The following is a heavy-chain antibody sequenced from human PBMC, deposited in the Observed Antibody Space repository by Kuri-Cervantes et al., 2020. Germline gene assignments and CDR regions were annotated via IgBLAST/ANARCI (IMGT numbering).Heavy chain of an antibody. D-gene: IGHD1-26*01. Sequence: GESLKISCAASGFTFSNYGMHWVRQAPGKGLEWVAVIWYDGSNKEYADSVKGRFTISRDNSRNTLYMEMNSLRAEDTAVYYCARGSGGATIDYYYYGMDVWGQGTTVTVSS. CDR3: ARGSGGATIDYYYYGMDV. CDR2: IWYDGSNK. V-gene: IGHV3-33*01. CDR1: GFTFSNYG. J-gene: IGHJ6*02.